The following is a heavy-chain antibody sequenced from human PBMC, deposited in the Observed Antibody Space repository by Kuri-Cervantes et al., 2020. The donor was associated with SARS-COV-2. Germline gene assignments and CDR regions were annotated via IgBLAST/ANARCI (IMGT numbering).Heavy chain of an antibody. CDR2: IRSKAYGGTT. CDR1: GFTFGDYA. Sequence: GESLKISCTASGFTFGDYAMSWFHQAPGKGLEWVGFIRSKAYGGTTEYAASVKGRFTISRDDSKSIAYLQMNSLKTEDTAVYYCTREGIVVVPAAIGAFDIWSQGTMVTVSS. D-gene: IGHD2-2*01. CDR3: TREGIVVVPAAIGAFDI. J-gene: IGHJ3*02. V-gene: IGHV3-49*03.